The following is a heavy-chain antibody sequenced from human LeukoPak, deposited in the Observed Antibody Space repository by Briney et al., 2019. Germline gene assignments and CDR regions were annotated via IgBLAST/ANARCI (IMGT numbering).Heavy chain of an antibody. CDR1: GFTFSSYA. Sequence: GRSLRLSCAASGFTFSSYAMHWVRQAPGKGLEWVAVISYDGSNKYYADSVKRRFTISRDNFKNTLYLQMNSLRAEDTAVYYCARDLGWTTDYYGMDVWGQGTTVTVSS. CDR2: ISYDGSNK. J-gene: IGHJ6*02. V-gene: IGHV3-30-3*01. D-gene: IGHD7-27*01. CDR3: ARDLGWTTDYYGMDV.